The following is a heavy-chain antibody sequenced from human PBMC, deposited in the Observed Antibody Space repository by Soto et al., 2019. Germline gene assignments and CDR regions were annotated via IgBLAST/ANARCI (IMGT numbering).Heavy chain of an antibody. CDR3: ARDGIAVAGYYYYYGMDV. Sequence: GGSLRLSCAASGFTVSSNYMSWVRQAPGKGLEWVSVIYSGGSTYYADSVKGRFTISRDNSKNTLYLQMNSLRAEDTAVYYCARDGIAVAGYYYYYGMDVWGQGTTGTVSS. D-gene: IGHD6-19*01. CDR2: IYSGGST. V-gene: IGHV3-53*01. J-gene: IGHJ6*02. CDR1: GFTVSSNY.